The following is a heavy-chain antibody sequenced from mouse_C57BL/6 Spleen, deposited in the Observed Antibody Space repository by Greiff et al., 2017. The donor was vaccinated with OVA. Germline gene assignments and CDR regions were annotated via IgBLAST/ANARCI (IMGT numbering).Heavy chain of an antibody. J-gene: IGHJ4*01. Sequence: VQLKQSGPELVKPGASVKISCKASGYAFSSSWMNWVKQRPGKGLEWIGRFYPGDGDTNYNGKFKGKATLTADKSSSTAYMQLSSLTSEDSAVYFYARSRDYAMDYWGQGTSVTVSS. CDR1: GYAFSSSW. CDR3: ARSRDYAMDY. V-gene: IGHV1-82*01. CDR2: FYPGDGDT.